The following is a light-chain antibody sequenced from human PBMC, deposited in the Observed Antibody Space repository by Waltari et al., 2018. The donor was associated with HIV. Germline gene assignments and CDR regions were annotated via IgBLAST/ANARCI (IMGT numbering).Light chain of an antibody. CDR1: RSNVGNYNH. CDR3: CSYAGTYTFVV. Sequence: QSALTQPRSLSGSPGQSVTISCTGTRSNVGNYNHVSWYQHHPGKAPNLILYDVSERPSGAPDRFSGSKSGNTASLTISGLQAEDEADYYCCSYAGTYTFVVFGGVTKLTVL. V-gene: IGLV2-11*01. J-gene: IGLJ2*01. CDR2: DVS.